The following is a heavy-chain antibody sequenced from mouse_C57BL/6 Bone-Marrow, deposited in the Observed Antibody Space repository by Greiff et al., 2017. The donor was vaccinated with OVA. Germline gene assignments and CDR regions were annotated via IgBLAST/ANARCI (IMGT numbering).Heavy chain of an antibody. J-gene: IGHJ4*01. V-gene: IGHV2-2*01. D-gene: IGHD1-1*01. CDR3: PTTVVATPYAMDY. CDR2: IWSGGST. CDR1: GFSLTSYG. Sequence: VKLQESGPGLVQPSQSLSITCTVSGFSLTSYGVHWVRQSPGKGLEWLGVIWSGGSTDYNAAFISRLSISKDNSKSQVFFKMNSLQADDSAIYYCPTTVVATPYAMDYWGQGTSVTVSS.